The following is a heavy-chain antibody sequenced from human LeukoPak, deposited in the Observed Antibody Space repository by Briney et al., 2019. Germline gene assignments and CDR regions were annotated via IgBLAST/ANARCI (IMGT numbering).Heavy chain of an antibody. Sequence: PGGSLRLSCAASGFTFSSYGMHWVRQAPGKGLEWVAFIRYDGSNKYYADSVKGRFTISRDNSKNTLYLQMNSLRAEDTAVYYCAKDEHLWFGVKAFDIWGQGTMVTVSS. D-gene: IGHD3-10*01. CDR1: GFTFSSYG. J-gene: IGHJ3*02. V-gene: IGHV3-30*02. CDR3: AKDEHLWFGVKAFDI. CDR2: IRYDGSNK.